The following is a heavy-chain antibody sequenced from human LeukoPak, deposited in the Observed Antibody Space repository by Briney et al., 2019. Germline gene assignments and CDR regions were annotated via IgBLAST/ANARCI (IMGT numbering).Heavy chain of an antibody. Sequence: ASVKVSCKASGYTFTSYDISWVRQATGQGLEWMGWMNPNSGNAGYAQRFQGRVTMTRNNSISTAYMELTSLRSEDTAVYYCARDGPVAGIYYYYGMDVWGQGTTVTVSS. D-gene: IGHD6-19*01. V-gene: IGHV1-8*01. CDR1: GYTFTSYD. J-gene: IGHJ6*02. CDR2: MNPNSGNA. CDR3: ARDGPVAGIYYYYGMDV.